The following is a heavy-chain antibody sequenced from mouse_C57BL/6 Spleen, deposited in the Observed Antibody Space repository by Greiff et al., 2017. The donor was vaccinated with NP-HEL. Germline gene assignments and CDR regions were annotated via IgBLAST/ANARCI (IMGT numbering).Heavy chain of an antibody. Sequence: VQLQQPGAELVKPGASVKLSCKASGYTFTSYWMHWVKQSPGQGLEWIGMIHPNSGSTNYNENFKSKATLTVDKSSSTAYMQLSSLTSEDSAVYYCARGTTVVAPLDYWGQGTTLTVSS. CDR2: IHPNSGST. D-gene: IGHD1-1*01. V-gene: IGHV1-64*01. CDR3: ARGTTVVAPLDY. J-gene: IGHJ2*01. CDR1: GYTFTSYW.